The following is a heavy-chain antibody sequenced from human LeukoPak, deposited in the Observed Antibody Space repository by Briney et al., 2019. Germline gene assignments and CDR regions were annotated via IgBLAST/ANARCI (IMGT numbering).Heavy chain of an antibody. Sequence: GGSLRLSCAASGFTFSSYGMHWVRQALGKGLEWVAVISYDGSNKYYADSVKGRFTISIDNSKNTLYLQMNSLRAEDTALYYCAKDIDPYYGSANVDYWGQGTLVTVSS. V-gene: IGHV3-30*18. CDR3: AKDIDPYYGSANVDY. CDR2: ISYDGSNK. CDR1: GFTFSSYG. D-gene: IGHD3-10*01. J-gene: IGHJ4*02.